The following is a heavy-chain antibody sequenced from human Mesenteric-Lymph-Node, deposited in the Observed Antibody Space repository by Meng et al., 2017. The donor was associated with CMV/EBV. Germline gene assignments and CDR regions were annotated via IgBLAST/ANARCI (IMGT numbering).Heavy chain of an antibody. D-gene: IGHD6-13*01. V-gene: IGHV3-30*02. CDR2: IRYEGRNK. CDR3: SKDELIAAAPWAYYYYGM. J-gene: IGHJ6*01. Sequence: GESLKISCAASGFTFNAEGMHGGRQEPGKGREWVAVIRYEGRNKYDGDAVKGRFTISRDNAKNTMYLQMNSLRTEDTAVYYCSKDELIAAAPWAYYYYGM. CDR1: GFTFNAEG.